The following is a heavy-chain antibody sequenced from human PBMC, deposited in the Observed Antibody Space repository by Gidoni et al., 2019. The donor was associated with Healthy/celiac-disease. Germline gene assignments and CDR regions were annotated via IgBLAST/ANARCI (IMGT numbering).Heavy chain of an antibody. J-gene: IGHJ6*02. Sequence: QVQLVQSGAEVKKPGSSVKVSCKASGGTFSSYAISWVRQAPGQGLEWMGGIIPIFGTANYAQKFQGRVTITADESTSTAYMELSSLRSEDTAVYYCARVPVPGGSYHKKNYYYGMDVWGQGTTVTVSS. V-gene: IGHV1-69*01. CDR2: IIPIFGTA. D-gene: IGHD1-26*01. CDR1: GGTFSSYA. CDR3: ARVPVPGGSYHKKNYYYGMDV.